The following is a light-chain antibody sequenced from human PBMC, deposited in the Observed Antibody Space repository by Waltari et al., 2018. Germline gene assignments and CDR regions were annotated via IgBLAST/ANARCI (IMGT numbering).Light chain of an antibody. Sequence: EIVLTQSPVTLSLSPGERATLSCRASQSVADYLVWYQQRAGQAPRLLIYDASNRAAGIPDRFSGSGSGTDFTLTIGSLEPEDFAVYYCQQRSKWPGTFGQGTKIEIK. CDR3: QQRSKWPGT. J-gene: IGKJ1*01. CDR1: QSVADY. CDR2: DAS. V-gene: IGKV3-11*01.